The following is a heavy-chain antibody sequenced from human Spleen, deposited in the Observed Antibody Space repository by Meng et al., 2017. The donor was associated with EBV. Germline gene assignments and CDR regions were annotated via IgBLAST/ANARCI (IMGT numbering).Heavy chain of an antibody. CDR3: SRDLAGPYDD. Sequence: EMQLLASGGSLVQPGGSLRLSCAASGFTFSTCWMHWVRQAPGKGLVWISRINENGRTTTYADSVKGRFTISRDNTKNTLYLQMNSLRAEDTAVYFCSRDLAGPYDDWGQGTLVTVSS. J-gene: IGHJ4*02. CDR2: INENGRTT. CDR1: GFTFSTCW. V-gene: IGHV3-74*01.